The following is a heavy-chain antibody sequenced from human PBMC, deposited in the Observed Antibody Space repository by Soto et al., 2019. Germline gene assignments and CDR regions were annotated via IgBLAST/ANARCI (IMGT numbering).Heavy chain of an antibody. CDR1: GGSISGFY. CDR2: IYATGTT. Sequence: PSETLSLTCTVSGGSISGFYWSWIRKSAGKGLEWIGRIYATGTTDYNPSLKSRVMMSVDTSKKHFSLKLRSVTAAHKAVYHCVRAGTKTFLDWFDPWRKGMSVTVSS. J-gene: IGHJ5*02. CDR3: VRAGTKTFLDWFDP. D-gene: IGHD1-1*01. V-gene: IGHV4-4*07.